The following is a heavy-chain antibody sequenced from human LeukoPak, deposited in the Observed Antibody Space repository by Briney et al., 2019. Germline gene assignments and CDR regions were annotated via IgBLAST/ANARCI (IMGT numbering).Heavy chain of an antibody. CDR1: GGSFSGYY. Sequence: PSETLSLTCAVYGGSFSGYYWSWIRQPPGKGLEWIGDINHSGSTNYNPSLKSRVTISVDTSKNQFSLKLRSVTAADTAVYYCARPVGVVQLEAMDVWGKATTVTVSP. CDR2: INHSGST. V-gene: IGHV4-34*01. D-gene: IGHD1-1*01. J-gene: IGHJ6*04. CDR3: ARPVGVVQLEAMDV.